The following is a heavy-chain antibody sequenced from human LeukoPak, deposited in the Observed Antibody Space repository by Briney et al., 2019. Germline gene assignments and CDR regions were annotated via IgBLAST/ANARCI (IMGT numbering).Heavy chain of an antibody. J-gene: IGHJ6*03. V-gene: IGHV4-4*07. CDR1: GGSISSYY. CDR2: IYTSGST. CDR3: ARLWVAVAGTDYYYYMDV. Sequence: SETLSPTCTFSGGSISSYYWSWIRQPAGKGLEWIGRIYTSGSTNYNPSLKSRVTMSVDTSKNQFSLKLNSVTAADTAVYYCARLWVAVAGTDYYYYMDVWGKGTTVTISS. D-gene: IGHD6-19*01.